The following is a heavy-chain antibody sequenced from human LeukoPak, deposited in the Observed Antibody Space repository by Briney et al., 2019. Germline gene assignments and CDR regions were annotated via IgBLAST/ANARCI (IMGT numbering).Heavy chain of an antibody. Sequence: PSETLSLTCTVSGGSLSSGSYYWSWLRQPAGKGLEWIGRIYTSGSTNYNPSLKSRVTISVDTSKNQFSLKLSSVTAADTAVYYCARGDIAAAGTFFDYWGQGTLVTVSS. D-gene: IGHD6-13*01. V-gene: IGHV4-61*02. J-gene: IGHJ4*02. CDR1: GGSLSSGSYY. CDR3: ARGDIAAAGTFFDY. CDR2: IYTSGST.